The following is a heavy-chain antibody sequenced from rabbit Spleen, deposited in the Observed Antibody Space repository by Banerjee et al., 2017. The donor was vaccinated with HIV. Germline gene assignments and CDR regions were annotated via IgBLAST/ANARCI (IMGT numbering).Heavy chain of an antibody. CDR1: AFSFSDRDV. CDR2: INAATAKP. D-gene: IGHD4-2*01. J-gene: IGHJ4*01. Sequence: QEQLVESGGGLVKPEGSLTLTCKASAFSFSDRDVMCWVRQAPGKGLEWIACINAATAKPVYATWAKGRFTISRTSSTTVTLQLTSLTGADTATYFCATDRSGSSAYFHFWGPGTLVTVS. CDR3: ATDRSGSSAYFHF. V-gene: IGHV1S45*01.